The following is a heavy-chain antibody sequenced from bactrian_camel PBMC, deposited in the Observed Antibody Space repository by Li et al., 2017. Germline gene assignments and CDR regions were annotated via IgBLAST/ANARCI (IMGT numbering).Heavy chain of an antibody. Sequence: HVQLVESGGGSVQPGGSLTLSCTTSGVGDVGDCLAWFRQAPGKQQRVGVAAIETDIGVTHYADSVKGRFTISQDKGKSSLDQQMNNLRPEDTGMYYCAAGHGPATYCYRTILPSAFYQALDWGRGTQVTVS. CDR1: GVGDVGDC. D-gene: IGHD3*01. V-gene: IGHV3S6*01. J-gene: IGHJ4*01. CDR2: IETDIGVT. CDR3: AAGHGPATYCYRTILPSAFYQALD.